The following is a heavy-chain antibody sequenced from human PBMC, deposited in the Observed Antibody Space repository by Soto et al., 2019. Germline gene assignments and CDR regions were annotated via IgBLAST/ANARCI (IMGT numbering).Heavy chain of an antibody. V-gene: IGHV6-1*01. CDR2: TYYRSKWYN. CDR1: GDSVSSNSAA. Sequence: PSQTLSLTCAISGDSVSSNSAAWNWIRQSPSRGLEWLGRTYYRSKWYNDYAVSVKSRITINPDTSKNQFSLQLNSVTPEDTAVYYCARGYDFWSGYLPSRRHIWPYYFDYWGQGTLVTVSS. D-gene: IGHD3-3*01. J-gene: IGHJ4*02. CDR3: ARGYDFWSGYLPSRRHIWPYYFDY.